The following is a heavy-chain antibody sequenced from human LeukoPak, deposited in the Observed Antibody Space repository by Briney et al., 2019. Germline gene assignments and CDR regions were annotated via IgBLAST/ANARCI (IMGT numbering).Heavy chain of an antibody. CDR1: GGSISSSSYY. CDR3: ARAYSSSWCFDY. J-gene: IGHJ4*02. CDR2: IYYSGST. V-gene: IGHV4-39*07. D-gene: IGHD6-13*01. Sequence: SETLSLTCTVSGGSISSSSYYWGWIRQPPGKGLEWIGSIYYSGSTYYNPSLKSRVTISVDTSKNQFSQKLSSVTAADTAVYYCARAYSSSWCFDYWGQGTLVTVSS.